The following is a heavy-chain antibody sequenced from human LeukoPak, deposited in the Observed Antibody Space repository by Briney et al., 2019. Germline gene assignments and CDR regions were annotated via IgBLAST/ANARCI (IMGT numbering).Heavy chain of an antibody. CDR2: INHSGST. D-gene: IGHD2-2*01. CDR3: ARDVGYCSSTSCYFDY. V-gene: IGHV4-34*01. CDR1: GGSFSGYY. J-gene: IGHJ4*02. Sequence: SETLSLTCAVYGGSFSGYYWSWIRQPPGKGLEWIGEINHSGSTNYNPSLKSRVTISVDTSKNQFSLKLSSVTAADTAVYYCARDVGYCSSTSCYFDYWGQGTLVTVSS.